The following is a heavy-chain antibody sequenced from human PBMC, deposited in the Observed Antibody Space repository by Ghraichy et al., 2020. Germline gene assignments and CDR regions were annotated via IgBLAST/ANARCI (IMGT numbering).Heavy chain of an antibody. J-gene: IGHJ4*02. CDR2: IYSGGNT. Sequence: SQTLSLTCTVSGGSLNSYYWIFIRQPAGKGLEWIGRIYSGGNTNFNPSLKSRLTMSLDTSKNQFSLKLTSVTAADSAVYFCARDLTITTPGHFDSWGQGLLVTVSS. V-gene: IGHV4-4*07. D-gene: IGHD4/OR15-4a*01. CDR1: GGSLNSYY. CDR3: ARDLTITTPGHFDS.